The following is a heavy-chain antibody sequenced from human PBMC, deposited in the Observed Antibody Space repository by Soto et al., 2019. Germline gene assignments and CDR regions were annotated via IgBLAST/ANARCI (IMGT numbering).Heavy chain of an antibody. D-gene: IGHD6-6*01. CDR3: ARDPTRLSIAARRGSYYYYGMDV. V-gene: IGHV3-30-3*01. J-gene: IGHJ6*02. Sequence: XGSLKLSCAAAGFTFSSYAMHWVRQAPGKGLDWVAVISYDGSNKYYADSVKGRFTISRDNSKNTLYLQMNSLRAEDTAVYYCARDPTRLSIAARRGSYYYYGMDVWGQGTTVTVSS. CDR1: GFTFSSYA. CDR2: ISYDGSNK.